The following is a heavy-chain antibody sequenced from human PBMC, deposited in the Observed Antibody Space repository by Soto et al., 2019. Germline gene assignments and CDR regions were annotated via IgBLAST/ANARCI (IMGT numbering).Heavy chain of an antibody. V-gene: IGHV1-69*12. CDR3: AVRIATTGTGYYYGMDV. CDR1: GGTFSSYA. J-gene: IGHJ6*02. D-gene: IGHD6-13*01. CDR2: IIPIFGTP. Sequence: QVQLVQSGAEVKKPGSSVKVSCKASGGTFSSYAISWVRQAPGQGLEWMGGIIPIFGTPNYAQKFQGRVTITADESTSTAYMELSSLGSEDTAGYYCAVRIATTGTGYYYGMDVWGQGTTVTVSS.